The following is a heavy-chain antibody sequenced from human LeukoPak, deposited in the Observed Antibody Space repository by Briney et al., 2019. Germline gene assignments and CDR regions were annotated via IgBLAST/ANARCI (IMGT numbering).Heavy chain of an antibody. Sequence: GGSLRLSCAVSGFTVSNNYMSWVRQAPGKGLEWVSVMYSGGSTYYADSVKGRFTISRENAQNSLFLQMNSLRAEDTAVYYCARDGGYSGYDADCWGQGTLVTVSS. V-gene: IGHV3-53*01. D-gene: IGHD5-12*01. J-gene: IGHJ4*02. CDR3: ARDGGYSGYDADC. CDR1: GFTVSNNY. CDR2: MYSGGST.